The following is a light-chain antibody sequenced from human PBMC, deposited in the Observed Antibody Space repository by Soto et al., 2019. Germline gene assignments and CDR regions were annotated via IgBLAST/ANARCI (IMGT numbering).Light chain of an antibody. CDR2: AAS. CDR3: QQLRMYPST. CDR1: QDIAIY. J-gene: IGKJ4*01. Sequence: IQLTQSPSSLSASVGDRVTITCRASQDIAIYLAWYQQKPGEAPKLLIYAASTLYGGVPSRFSGSGSGTDFALTITSLQAEDVATYYCQQLRMYPSTFGGGTKVEIK. V-gene: IGKV1-9*01.